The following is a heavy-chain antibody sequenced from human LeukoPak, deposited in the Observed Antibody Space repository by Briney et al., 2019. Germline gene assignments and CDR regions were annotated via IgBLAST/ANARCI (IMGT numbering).Heavy chain of an antibody. CDR3: ARERQYYYDSSGRGVFDY. Sequence: SGGSLRLSCAASGFTVSSNYMSWVRQAPGKGLEWVSVIYSGGSIYYADSVKGRFTISRDNSKNTLYLQMNSLRAEDTAVYYCARERQYYYDSSGRGVFDYWGQGTLVTVSS. V-gene: IGHV3-66*02. J-gene: IGHJ4*02. CDR2: IYSGGSI. D-gene: IGHD3-22*01. CDR1: GFTVSSNY.